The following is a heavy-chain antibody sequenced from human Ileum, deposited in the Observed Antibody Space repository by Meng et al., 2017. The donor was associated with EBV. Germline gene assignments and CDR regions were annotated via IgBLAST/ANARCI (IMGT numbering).Heavy chain of an antibody. J-gene: IGHJ2*01. V-gene: IGHV1-18*01. CDR2: ISADSGNT. Sequence: QAQLLQSGAEVKKPGASVMVSCKASVDTFTNDGISWVRQAPGQGLEWMGRISADSGNTNYPQKFQGKVTMTTDTSTRTAYLEVRRLRSDDTAVYYCARVVTTVLYWFFDLWGRGTLVTVSS. CDR1: VDTFTNDG. CDR3: ARVVTTVLYWFFDL. D-gene: IGHD4-11*01.